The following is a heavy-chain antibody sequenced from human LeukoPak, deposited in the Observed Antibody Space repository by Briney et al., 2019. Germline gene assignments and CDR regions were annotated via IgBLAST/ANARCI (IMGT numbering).Heavy chain of an antibody. Sequence: ASVKVSCKASGYTFTSYGISWVRQAPGQGLEWMGWISAYNGNTNYAQKLQGRVTMTTDTSTSTAYMELRSLRSDDTAVYYCARDNGYSYGPPYWWFDPWGQGTLVTVSS. CDR1: GYTFTSYG. V-gene: IGHV1-18*01. J-gene: IGHJ5*02. CDR3: ARDNGYSYGPPYWWFDP. D-gene: IGHD5-18*01. CDR2: ISAYNGNT.